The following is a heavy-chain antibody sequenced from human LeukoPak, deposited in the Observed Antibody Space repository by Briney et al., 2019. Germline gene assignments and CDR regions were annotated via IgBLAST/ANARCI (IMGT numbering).Heavy chain of an antibody. CDR2: IRYDGSNK. Sequence: GSLRLSCAASGFTFSSYGMHWVRQAPGKGLEGVAFIRYDGSNKYYADSVKGRFTISRDNSKNTLYLQMNSLRAEDTAVYYCAKAVSSSWYFDYWGQGTLVTVSS. CDR3: AKAVSSSWYFDY. D-gene: IGHD6-13*01. V-gene: IGHV3-30*02. J-gene: IGHJ4*02. CDR1: GFTFSSYG.